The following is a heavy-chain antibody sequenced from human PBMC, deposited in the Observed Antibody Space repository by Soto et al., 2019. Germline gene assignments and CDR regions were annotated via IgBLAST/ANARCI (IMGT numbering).Heavy chain of an antibody. CDR3: ARWPQPRYTADPYAVDV. CDR1: GGTFSSSG. D-gene: IGHD3-16*02. V-gene: IGHV1-69*11. CDR2: IVPSLDTT. Sequence: SVKVSCKASGGTFSSSGFSWVLRSRLQGLEWMGIIVPSLDTTNYAQKFQARVTITADEVTSTAYMELRSLRSEDTAVYYCARWPQPRYTADPYAVDVWGQGTRVTVSS. J-gene: IGHJ6*02.